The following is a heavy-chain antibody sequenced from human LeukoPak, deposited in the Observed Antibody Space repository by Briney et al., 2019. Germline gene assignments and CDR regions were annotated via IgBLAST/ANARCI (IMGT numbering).Heavy chain of an antibody. CDR1: GGSFSGYY. CDR2: INRSGST. CDR3: ARAIPTYYHILTGYYWAFDI. V-gene: IGHV4-34*01. Sequence: SETLSLACAVYGGSFSGYYWSWIRQPPGKGLEWVGEINRSGSTNYNPSLKSRVTISVDTSKNQFSPKLSSVTAADTAVYYCARAIPTYYHILTGYYWAFDIWGQGTMVTVSS. D-gene: IGHD3-9*01. J-gene: IGHJ3*02.